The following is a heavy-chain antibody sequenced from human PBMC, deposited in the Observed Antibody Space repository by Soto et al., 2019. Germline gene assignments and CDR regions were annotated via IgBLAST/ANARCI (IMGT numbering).Heavy chain of an antibody. V-gene: IGHV3-74*01. CDR3: ARSYSGTDGCFDP. Sequence: EVQLVESGGGLVQPGGSLRLSCAASGFTISGHWMHWVRQVPGKGLVWVSRINSDGSSTSYADSVKGRFIISRDNAKNTLYLQMNSLRAEDTAVYYCARSYSGTDGCFDPWGQGTLVTVSS. J-gene: IGHJ5*02. CDR2: INSDGSST. CDR1: GFTISGHW. D-gene: IGHD1-26*01.